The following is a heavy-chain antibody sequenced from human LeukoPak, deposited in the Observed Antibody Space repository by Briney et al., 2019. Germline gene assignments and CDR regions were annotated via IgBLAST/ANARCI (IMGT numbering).Heavy chain of an antibody. CDR3: ARGDYDFWSGYKTNWFDP. CDR1: GGSFRGYY. V-gene: IGHV4-34*01. D-gene: IGHD3-3*01. Sequence: SETLSLTCAVYGGSFRGYYWSWIRQPPGKGLEWIGEINHSGSTNYNPSLKSRVTISVDTSKNQFSLKLSSVTAADTAVYYCARGDYDFWSGYKTNWFDPWGQGTLVTVSS. J-gene: IGHJ5*02. CDR2: INHSGST.